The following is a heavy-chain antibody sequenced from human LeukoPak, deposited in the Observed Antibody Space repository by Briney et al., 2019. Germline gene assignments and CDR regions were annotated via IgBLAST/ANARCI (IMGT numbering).Heavy chain of an antibody. CDR3: AREYRSSSGRAFDY. CDR1: GFTFSSYD. V-gene: IGHV3-13*01. Sequence: PGGSLRLSCAASGFTFSSYDMHWVRQATGKGLEWASAIGTAGDTYYPGSVKGRFTISRENAKNSLYLQMNSLRAGDTAVYYCAREYRSSSGRAFDYWGQGILVTVSS. D-gene: IGHD6-6*01. CDR2: IGTAGDT. J-gene: IGHJ4*02.